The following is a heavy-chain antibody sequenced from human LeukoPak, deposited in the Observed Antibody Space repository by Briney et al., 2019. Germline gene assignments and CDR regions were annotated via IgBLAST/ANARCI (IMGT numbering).Heavy chain of an antibody. CDR3: AQGSGYERWFDP. CDR1: GGTFSSYA. V-gene: IGHV1-69*05. J-gene: IGHJ5*02. Sequence: GASVKVSCKASGGTFSSYAISWVRQAPGQGLEWMGGIIPIFGTANYAQKFQGRVTITRDTSASTAYMELSSLRSEDTAVYYCAQGSGYERWFDPWGQGTLVTVSS. D-gene: IGHD5-12*01. CDR2: IIPIFGTA.